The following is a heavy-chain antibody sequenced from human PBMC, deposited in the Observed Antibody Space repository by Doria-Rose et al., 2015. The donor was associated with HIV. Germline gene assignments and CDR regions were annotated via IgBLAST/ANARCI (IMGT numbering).Heavy chain of an antibody. CDR1: GVSLSSPGMG. CDR2: IFSDDER. D-gene: IGHD6-13*01. V-gene: IGHV2-26*01. J-gene: IGHJ4*02. Sequence: QITLKESGPVLVKPTETLTLTCTVSGVSLSSPGMGVSWIRQPPGKALEWLANIFSDDERSYQTSLNSRLTIRRGTSKSQVVLTMTDMDPVDTATYYCARIKSSRWYHKYYFDFWGQGTLVIVSA. CDR3: ARIKSSRWYHKYYFDF.